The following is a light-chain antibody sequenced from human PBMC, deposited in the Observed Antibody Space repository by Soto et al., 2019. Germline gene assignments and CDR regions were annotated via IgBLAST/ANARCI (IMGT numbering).Light chain of an antibody. CDR1: QSVRTY. CDR3: QQRNSWPPIT. J-gene: IGKJ5*01. CDR2: DAS. Sequence: ELVMTPFPATLTVSPRDTATLTCSASQSVRTYLAWYQVKPGQAPRLLIYDASSRASGVPARFSGSGSGADFTLTISSLEPEDFALYYCQQRNSWPPITFGQGTRLEIK. V-gene: IGKV3-11*01.